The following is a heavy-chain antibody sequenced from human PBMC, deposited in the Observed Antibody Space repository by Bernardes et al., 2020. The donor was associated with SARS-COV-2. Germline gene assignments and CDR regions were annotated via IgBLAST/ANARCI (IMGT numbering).Heavy chain of an antibody. V-gene: IGHV1-18*04. CDR2: ISPYNGNK. J-gene: IGHJ4*02. CDR1: VYIFTKYG. Sequence: ASVKVSCKSSVYIFTKYGISWVRQAAGKGLEWMGWISPYNGNKNNAQKFQGRVTMTTDTSTSTAYMELRSLRSDDTAVYFCGRDQASGVVSPIDYWGQGTLVTVSS. CDR3: GRDQASGVVSPIDY. D-gene: IGHD3-3*01.